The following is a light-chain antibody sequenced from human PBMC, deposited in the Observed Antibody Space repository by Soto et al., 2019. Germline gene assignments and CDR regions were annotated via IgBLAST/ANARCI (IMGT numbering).Light chain of an antibody. CDR3: QQHSTLPWT. V-gene: IGKV3-20*01. CDR2: GAS. Sequence: ENVLTQSPGTLSLSPGERATLSCRATQSVNSDYLVWYQQKPGQAPRPLIYGASNRATGIPDRFSGSGSGTDFTLTISRLEPEDFAVYYCQQHSTLPWTFGQGTKVEIK. J-gene: IGKJ1*01. CDR1: QSVNSDY.